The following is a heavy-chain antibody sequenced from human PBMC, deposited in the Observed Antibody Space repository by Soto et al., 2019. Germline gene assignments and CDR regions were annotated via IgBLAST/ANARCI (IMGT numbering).Heavy chain of an antibody. D-gene: IGHD4-17*01. CDR3: ARDGGYYGGNSGDFDY. V-gene: IGHV1-69*01. CDR2: IIPIFGTA. CDR1: GGTFSSYA. J-gene: IGHJ4*02. Sequence: QVQLVQSGAEVKKPGSSVKVSCKASGGTFSSYAISWVRQAPGQGLEWMGGIIPIFGTANYAQKFQGRVTIPADESTSTAYMELSRLRSEDTAVYYCARDGGYYGGNSGDFDYWGQGTLVTVSS.